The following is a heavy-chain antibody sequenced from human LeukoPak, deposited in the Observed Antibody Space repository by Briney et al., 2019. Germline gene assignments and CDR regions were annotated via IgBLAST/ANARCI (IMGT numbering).Heavy chain of an antibody. CDR3: ASLSRREYYYYYYYMDV. V-gene: IGHV1-8*03. CDR1: GYTFTSYD. CDR2: MNPNSGNT. Sequence: GASVKVSCKASGYTFTSYDINWVRQATGQGLEWMGRMNPNSGNTGYAQKFQGRVTITRNTSISTAYMELSSLRSEDTAVYYCASLSRREYYYYYYYMDVWGKGTTVTVSS. D-gene: IGHD2/OR15-2a*01. J-gene: IGHJ6*03.